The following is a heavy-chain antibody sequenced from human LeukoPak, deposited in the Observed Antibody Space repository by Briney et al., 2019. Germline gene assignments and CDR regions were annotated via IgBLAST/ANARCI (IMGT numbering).Heavy chain of an antibody. CDR1: GYRFSNYW. D-gene: IGHD3-10*01. V-gene: IGHV5-51*01. J-gene: IGHJ4*02. Sequence: GESLKISCKGSGYRFSNYWIGWVRHMPGKGLEWMGIIYPGDSDARYSPSFQGQVTISADKSISTAYLQWSSLKASDTAMYYCARRRYYYGSGSLYYYFDYWGQGTLVTVSS. CDR2: IYPGDSDA. CDR3: ARRRYYYGSGSLYYYFDY.